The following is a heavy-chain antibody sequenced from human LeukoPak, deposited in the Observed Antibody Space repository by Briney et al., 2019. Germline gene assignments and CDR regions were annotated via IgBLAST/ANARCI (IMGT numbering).Heavy chain of an antibody. Sequence: GGSLRLSCAGSGFTFSTHGMSWVRQTPGKGLEWISYISSSSSAIYHADSVKGRFTISRGNAKNSLYLQMNSLRAEDTAVYYCVSPGGDFAPYYYYGLDVWGQGTTVTVSS. V-gene: IGHV3-48*04. D-gene: IGHD3-16*01. CDR2: ISSSSSAI. CDR1: GFTFSTHG. CDR3: VSPGGDFAPYYYYGLDV. J-gene: IGHJ6*02.